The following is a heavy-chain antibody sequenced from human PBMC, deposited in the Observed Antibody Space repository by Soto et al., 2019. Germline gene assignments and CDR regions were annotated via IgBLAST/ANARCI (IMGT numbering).Heavy chain of an antibody. J-gene: IGHJ3*02. D-gene: IGHD2-2*01. CDR2: MYYSGTT. Sequence: QLQLQESVPGLVKPSETLSLTCTVSGGSISSSSYYWAWIRQPPGKGLEWIGSMYYSGTTFFNPSLKRRVAISVDTSKNQLALKLSSVTASDTAVYYCARNPYSAPYIVVVATSIVLDAFDIWGQGAMVTVSS. V-gene: IGHV4-39*01. CDR1: GGSISSSSYY. CDR3: ARNPYSAPYIVVVATSIVLDAFDI.